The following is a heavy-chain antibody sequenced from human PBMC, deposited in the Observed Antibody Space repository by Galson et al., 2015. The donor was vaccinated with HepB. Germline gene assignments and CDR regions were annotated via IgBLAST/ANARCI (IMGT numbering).Heavy chain of an antibody. D-gene: IGHD2-15*01. V-gene: IGHV3-15*01. Sequence: SLRLSCAASGLTFTKAWMNWVRQAPGKGLEWVGRCKSKIDGGTTDYAASVKGRFTISRDDSKNTMYLQMNSLKTEDTAVYYCTTDVDPDWGCSGGKCHYFYYGMDVWGQGTTVTVSS. CDR1: GLTFTKAW. CDR3: TTDVDPDWGCSGGKCHYFYYGMDV. J-gene: IGHJ6*02. CDR2: CKSKIDGGTT.